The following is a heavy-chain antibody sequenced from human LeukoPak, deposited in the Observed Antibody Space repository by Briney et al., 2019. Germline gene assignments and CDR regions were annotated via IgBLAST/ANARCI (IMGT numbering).Heavy chain of an antibody. J-gene: IGHJ4*02. Sequence: SETLSLTCTVSGGSISSYYWSWIRQPPGKGLEWIGYIYNSGSTKYNPSLKSRVTISVDTSKNQFSLKLSSVTAADTAVYYCARASGATAFDYWGQGNLVTVSS. CDR2: IYNSGST. CDR1: GGSISSYY. V-gene: IGHV4-59*01. CDR3: ARASGATAFDY. D-gene: IGHD1-26*01.